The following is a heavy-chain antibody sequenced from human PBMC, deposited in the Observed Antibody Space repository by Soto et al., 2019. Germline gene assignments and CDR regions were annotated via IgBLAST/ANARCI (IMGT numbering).Heavy chain of an antibody. D-gene: IGHD6-13*01. V-gene: IGHV1-69*13. CDR1: GGTFSSYA. CDR2: IIPIFGTA. J-gene: IGHJ6*02. CDR3: ASSVYPPGGDSSRWYHYYYGMDV. Sequence: SVKVSCKASGGTFSSYAISWVRQAPGQGLEWMGGIIPIFGTANYAQKFQGRVTITADESTSTAYMELSSLRSEDTAVYYCASSVYPPGGDSSRWYHYYYGMDVWGQGTTATVSS.